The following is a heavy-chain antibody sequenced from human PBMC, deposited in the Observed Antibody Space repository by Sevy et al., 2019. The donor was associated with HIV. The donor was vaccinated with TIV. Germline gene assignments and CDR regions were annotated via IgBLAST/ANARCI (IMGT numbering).Heavy chain of an antibody. D-gene: IGHD3-3*01. Sequence: GGSLRLSCAASGFTVSSNYMSWVRQAPGKGLEWVSVIYAGGSTYYADSVKGRFIISRDNSENTLYLQMNSLRAEDTAVYYCARGVWSPTVGCGYFDYWGQGTLVTVSS. V-gene: IGHV3-53*01. CDR3: ARGVWSPTVGCGYFDY. CDR2: IYAGGST. J-gene: IGHJ4*02. CDR1: GFTVSSNY.